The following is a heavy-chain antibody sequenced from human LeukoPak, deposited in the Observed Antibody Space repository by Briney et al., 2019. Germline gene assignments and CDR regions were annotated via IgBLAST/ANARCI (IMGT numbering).Heavy chain of an antibody. CDR1: GYTFTSYG. Sequence: ASVKVSCKASGYTFTSYGISWVRQAPGQGREWMGWISAYNGNTNYAQKRQGRVTMTTDTSTSTAYMELRSLRSDDTAVYYCARDYWTYSGSYYRGDHFDYWGQGTLVTVSS. J-gene: IGHJ4*02. CDR3: ARDYWTYSGSYYRGDHFDY. V-gene: IGHV1-18*01. CDR2: ISAYNGNT. D-gene: IGHD1-26*01.